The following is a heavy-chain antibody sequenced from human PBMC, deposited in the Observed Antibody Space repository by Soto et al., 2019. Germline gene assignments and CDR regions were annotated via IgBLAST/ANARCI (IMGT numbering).Heavy chain of an antibody. J-gene: IGHJ4*02. CDR3: ARDANLSGYYFDY. CDR2: INPNSGGT. V-gene: IGHV1-2*02. D-gene: IGHD3-10*01. Sequence: GASVKVSCKASGYTFTGYYMHWVRQAPGQGLEWMGWINPNSGGTNYAQKFQGRVTMTRDTSISTAYMELSRLRSDDTAAYYCARDANLSGYYFDYWGQGTPVTVSS. CDR1: GYTFTGYY.